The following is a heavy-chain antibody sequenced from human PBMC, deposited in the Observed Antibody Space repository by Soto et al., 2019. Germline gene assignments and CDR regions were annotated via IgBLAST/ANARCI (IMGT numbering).Heavy chain of an antibody. CDR2: IIPIFGTA. Sequence: GASVKVSCKASGGTFSSYAISWVRQAPGQGLEWMGGIIPIFGTANYAQKFQGRVTITADESTSTAYMELSSLRSEDTAVYYCARGIAVALTYYYYGMDVWGQGTTVTVSS. V-gene: IGHV1-69*13. CDR1: GGTFSSYA. D-gene: IGHD6-19*01. CDR3: ARGIAVALTYYYYGMDV. J-gene: IGHJ6*02.